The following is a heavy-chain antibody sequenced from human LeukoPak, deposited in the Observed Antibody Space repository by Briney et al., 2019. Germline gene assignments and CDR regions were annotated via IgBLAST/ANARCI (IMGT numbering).Heavy chain of an antibody. CDR3: ARIAERQLAYYFDY. V-gene: IGHV1-18*01. Sequence: GASVKVSCKASGFTFTNYGFTWVRQAPGRGLEWMGWISAYNGDTNYAQKLQGRVTMTIDTSTGTAYMELRSLRSDDTAVYYCARIAERQLAYYFDYWGQGTLVTVSS. CDR1: GFTFTNYG. J-gene: IGHJ4*02. D-gene: IGHD6-13*01. CDR2: ISAYNGDT.